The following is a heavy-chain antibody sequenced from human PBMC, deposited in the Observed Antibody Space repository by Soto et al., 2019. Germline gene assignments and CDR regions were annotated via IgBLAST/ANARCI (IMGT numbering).Heavy chain of an antibody. D-gene: IGHD3-3*01. CDR2: IYWDDDK. CDR1: GFSLSTSGVG. J-gene: IGHJ3*02. V-gene: IGHV2-5*02. CDR3: AHRRNDFWSGLDAFDI. Sequence: SGPTLVNPTQTLTLTCTFSGFSLSTSGVGVGWIRQPPGKALEWLALIYWDDDKRYSPSLKSRLTITKDTSKNQVVLTMTNMDPVDTATYYCAHRRNDFWSGLDAFDIWGQGTMVTVSS.